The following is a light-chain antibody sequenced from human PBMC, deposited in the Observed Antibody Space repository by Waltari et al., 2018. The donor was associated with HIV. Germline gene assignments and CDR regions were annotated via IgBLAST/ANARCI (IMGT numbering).Light chain of an antibody. V-gene: IGLV2-14*03. CDR3: RSYSRTNTWV. Sequence: PGQSITISCTGTSWDIGTYNYVSWYQQHPGKAPKLIIFDVNNRPSGISDRFSGSKSANMASLTISGLQAADEADYYCRSYSRTNTWVFGGGTRLTVL. CDR1: SWDIGTYNY. J-gene: IGLJ3*02. CDR2: DVN.